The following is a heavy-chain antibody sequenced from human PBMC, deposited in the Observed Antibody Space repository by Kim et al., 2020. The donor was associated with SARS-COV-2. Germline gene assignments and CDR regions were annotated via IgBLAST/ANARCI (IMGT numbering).Heavy chain of an antibody. J-gene: IGHJ3*02. CDR3: ASRYSSSWHPRGWGAFDI. V-gene: IGHV3-11*01. Sequence: KGRFTISRDNAKNSLSLQMNSLRAEDTAVYYCASRYSSSWHPRGWGAFDIWGQGTMVTVSS. D-gene: IGHD6-13*01.